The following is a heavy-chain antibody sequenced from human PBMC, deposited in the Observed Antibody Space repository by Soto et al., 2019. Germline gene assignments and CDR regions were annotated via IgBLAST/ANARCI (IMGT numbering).Heavy chain of an antibody. D-gene: IGHD6-19*01. CDR3: AKEEQWLVRTSDY. V-gene: IGHV3-23*01. Sequence: GKGLEWVSAISGSGGSTYYTDSVKGRFTISSDNSKNTLYLQMNSLRAEDTAVYYCAKEEQWLVRTSDYWGQGTLVTVSS. CDR2: ISGSGGST. J-gene: IGHJ4*02.